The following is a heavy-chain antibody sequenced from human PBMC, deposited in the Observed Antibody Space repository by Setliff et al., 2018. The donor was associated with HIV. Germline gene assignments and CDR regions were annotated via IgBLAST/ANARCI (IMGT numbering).Heavy chain of an antibody. J-gene: IGHJ4*02. V-gene: IGHV1-46*01. Sequence: ASVKVSCKASGYTFSTYYLHWVRQAPGQGPEWLGIISPSGGSTSYAQKFQGRVTMTRDTPTSTFYMDLSSLRSDDTAVYYCASERRIVVGYYFDSWGQGTLVTVSS. CDR3: ASERRIVVGYYFDS. CDR1: GYTFSTYY. D-gene: IGHD3-22*01. CDR2: ISPSGGST.